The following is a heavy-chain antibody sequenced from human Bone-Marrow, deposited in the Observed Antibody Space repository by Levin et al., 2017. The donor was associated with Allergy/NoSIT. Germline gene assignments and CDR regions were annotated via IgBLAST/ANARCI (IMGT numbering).Heavy chain of an antibody. Sequence: ASVKVSCRASGGILNSYAINWVRQAPGQGLEWMGGIVAVFGTPNYAQKFQGRLTIIADESTDTVYMELNSLRSEDTALYYCARGEGCDYWGQGTLVTVSS. D-gene: IGHD1-26*01. CDR2: IVAVFGTP. V-gene: IGHV1-69*13. J-gene: IGHJ4*02. CDR3: ARGEGCDY. CDR1: GGILNSYA.